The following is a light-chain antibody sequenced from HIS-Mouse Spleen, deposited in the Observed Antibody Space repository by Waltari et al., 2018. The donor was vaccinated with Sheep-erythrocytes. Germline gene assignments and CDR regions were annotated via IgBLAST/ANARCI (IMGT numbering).Light chain of an antibody. CDR2: GAS. CDR3: QQYNNWPWT. V-gene: IGKV3-15*01. CDR1: QSVSSN. Sequence: IVMTQSPATLSVSPGERATLSSRASQSVSSNLAWYQQKPGQAPRPLIYGASTSATGIPARFSGSGSGTEFTLTISSMQSEDFAVYYCQQYNNWPWTFGQGTKVEIK. J-gene: IGKJ1*01.